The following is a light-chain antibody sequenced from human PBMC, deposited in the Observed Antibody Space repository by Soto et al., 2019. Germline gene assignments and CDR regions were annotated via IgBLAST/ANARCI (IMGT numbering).Light chain of an antibody. J-gene: IGKJ4*01. CDR2: AAS. CDR1: KSISSY. V-gene: IGKV1-39*01. CDR3: QQSYSTPRA. Sequence: QMTQYPSSMSASVGDRVTITFRASKSISSYLNWYQQKPGKDAKFLIYAASSFQSGVPSGFSGSGSGTDFTLSISCLQPEDFATYYCQQSYSTPRAFGGGTTVEFK.